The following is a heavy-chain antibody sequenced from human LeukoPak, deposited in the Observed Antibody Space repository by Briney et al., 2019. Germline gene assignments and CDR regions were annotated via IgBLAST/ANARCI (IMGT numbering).Heavy chain of an antibody. CDR1: GITFKNYA. D-gene: IGHD2-2*01. V-gene: IGHV3-23*01. CDR3: AKDSAVVPTAPYGMDV. Sequence: GGSLRLSCAASGITFKNYAMSWVRQAPGKGLDWVSTIGGSGGNTYYADSVKGRFTISRDNSRNTLYLQMSSLRAEDTAVYYCAKDSAVVPTAPYGMDVWGQGTTVTVSS. J-gene: IGHJ6*02. CDR2: IGGSGGNT.